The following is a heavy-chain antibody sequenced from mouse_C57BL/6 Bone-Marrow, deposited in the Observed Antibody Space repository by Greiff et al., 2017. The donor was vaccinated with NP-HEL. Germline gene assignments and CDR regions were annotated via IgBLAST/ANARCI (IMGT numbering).Heavy chain of an antibody. D-gene: IGHD2-1*01. J-gene: IGHJ4*01. V-gene: IGHV5-15*01. Sequence: EVNVVESGGGLVQPGGSLKLSCAASGFTFSDYGMAWVRQAPRKGPEWVAFISTFAYSIYYADTVTGRFTLPRENAKNTLYLEMSSLKSEDTAMYYCAIYYGNFYAMDDWGQGTSVTVSS. CDR1: GFTFSDYG. CDR2: ISTFAYSI. CDR3: AIYYGNFYAMDD.